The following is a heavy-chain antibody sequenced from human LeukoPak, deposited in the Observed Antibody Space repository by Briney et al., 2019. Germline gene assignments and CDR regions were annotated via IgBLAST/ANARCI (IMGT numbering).Heavy chain of an antibody. CDR2: IIPIFGTA. CDR1: GGTFSSYA. J-gene: IGHJ6*03. V-gene: IGHV1-69*05. CDR3: ASVGGDCTNGVCYGSYYYYMDV. Sequence: GASVKGSCKASGGTFSSYAISWVRQAPGQGLEWMGGIIPIFGTANYAQKFQGRVTITTDESTSTAYMELSSLRSEDTAVYYCASVGGDCTNGVCYGSYYYYMDVWGKGTTVTVSS. D-gene: IGHD2-8*01.